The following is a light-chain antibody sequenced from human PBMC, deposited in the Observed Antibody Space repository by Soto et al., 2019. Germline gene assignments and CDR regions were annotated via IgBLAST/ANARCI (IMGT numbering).Light chain of an antibody. CDR1: QSVSRNY. Sequence: EIVLTQSPGTLSLSPVERATLSCRASQSVSRNYLAWYQQKPDQAPRFLIYGASSRASGIPDRFSGSGYGTDFALIISRLEHEDFAVDYRHQYCRLPPGTFGQVTKVEIK. CDR3: HQYCRLPPGT. V-gene: IGKV3-20*01. J-gene: IGKJ1*01. CDR2: GAS.